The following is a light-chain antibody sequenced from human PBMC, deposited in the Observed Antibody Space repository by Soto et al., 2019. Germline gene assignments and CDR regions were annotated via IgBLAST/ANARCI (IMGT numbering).Light chain of an antibody. V-gene: IGKV1-9*01. CDR2: TAS. CDR3: QQLKGYPLT. Sequence: DIHLTQSPSFLSASVGDRVTITCRASQGIDSNLAWYQQKPGRAPKLLIYTASALQSGVPSRFRGSGSGTEFTLTISSLQPDDLASYYCQQLKGYPLTCGGGTKVEIK. J-gene: IGKJ4*01. CDR1: QGIDSN.